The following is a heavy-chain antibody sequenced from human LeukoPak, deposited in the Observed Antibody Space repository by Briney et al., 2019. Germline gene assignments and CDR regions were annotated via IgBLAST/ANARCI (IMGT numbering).Heavy chain of an antibody. V-gene: IGHV1-46*01. CDR2: INPSAGNT. CDR3: AREQSGGTFDY. D-gene: IGHD2-15*01. CDR1: GNTFTSYY. Sequence: ASVKVSCKASGNTFTSYYMHWVRQASGQGLEWMGIINPSAGNTNYAQKFQGRVTMTRDTSTSTVYMDLSSLRSEDTAVYYCAREQSGGTFDYWGQGTLVTVSS. J-gene: IGHJ4*02.